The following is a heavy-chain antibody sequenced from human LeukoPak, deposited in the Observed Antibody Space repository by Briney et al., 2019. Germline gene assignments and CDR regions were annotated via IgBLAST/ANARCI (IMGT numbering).Heavy chain of an antibody. J-gene: IGHJ6*02. D-gene: IGHD3-9*01. Sequence: PSETLSLTCTVSRGSISSGGYYGSWVRQHPGEGLEWVGYIYESGSTYYNPSLKSRVTISVDTSKKQFSLKLSSVTAADTAVYYCARHRGPLPALSASRRGNDILTGYYNSYYYYGMDVWGQGTTVTVSS. CDR1: RGSISSGGYY. CDR2: IYESGST. CDR3: ARHRGPLPALSASRRGNDILTGYYNSYYYYGMDV. V-gene: IGHV4-31*03.